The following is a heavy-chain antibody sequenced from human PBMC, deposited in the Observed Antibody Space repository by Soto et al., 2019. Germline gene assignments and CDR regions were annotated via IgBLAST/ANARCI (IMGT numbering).Heavy chain of an antibody. D-gene: IGHD2-8*01. J-gene: IGHJ4*02. CDR1: GFTFRNYA. CDR3: ARSLFGDLTNFDF. V-gene: IGHV3-30-3*01. CDR2: ISFDGTKR. Sequence: QVELVESGGGVVQPGRSLRLSCVASGFTFRNYAFHWVRLAPGKGLEWVAVISFDGTKRYYTDSVKGPFTISRDDSKSTLYLEMKNLRIEDTAVYYCARSLFGDLTNFDFWGQGTLVTVSS.